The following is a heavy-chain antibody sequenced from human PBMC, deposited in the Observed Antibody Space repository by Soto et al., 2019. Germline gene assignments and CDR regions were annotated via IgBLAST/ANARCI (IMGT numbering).Heavy chain of an antibody. J-gene: IGHJ5*02. CDR3: ARVAAAVLRFDP. CDR2: IYYSGST. D-gene: IGHD6-13*01. V-gene: IGHV4-31*03. CDR1: VGPIRSGVSY. Sequence: QVQLQESGPGLWKPQQPLSFPCLFPVGPIRSGVSYGSWIGQHPGKGLGWIGYIYYSGSTYYNPSLKSRVTISVDTSKNQFSLKLSSVTAADTAVYYCARVAAAVLRFDPWGQGTLVTVSS.